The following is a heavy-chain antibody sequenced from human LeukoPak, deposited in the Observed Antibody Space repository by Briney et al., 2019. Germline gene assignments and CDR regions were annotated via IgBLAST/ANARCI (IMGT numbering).Heavy chain of an antibody. J-gene: IGHJ4*02. CDR1: GYSFTSYW. D-gene: IGHD5-12*01. CDR2: IYPGDSDT. V-gene: IGHV5-51*01. Sequence: GESLKISCKGSGYSFTSYWIGWVRQMPGKGLEWMGIIYPGDSDTRYSPSFQGQVTISRDNAKNSLYLQMNSLRAEDTALYYCTKGRYSGYESSFDYWGQGTLVTVSS. CDR3: TKGRYSGYESSFDY.